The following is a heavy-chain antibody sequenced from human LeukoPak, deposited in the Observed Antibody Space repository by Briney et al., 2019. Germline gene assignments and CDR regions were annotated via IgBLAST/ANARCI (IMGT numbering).Heavy chain of an antibody. D-gene: IGHD3-16*02. CDR1: GFTFSSYG. CDR2: ISGSGGST. V-gene: IGHV3-23*01. Sequence: PGGSLRLSCAASGFTFSSYGMSWVRQAPGKGLEWVSAISGSGGSTYYADSVKGRFTISRDSSKNTLYLQMNSLRAEDTAVYYCAKSRVGRLRLGELSLYDPWGQGTLVTVSS. CDR3: AKSRVGRLRLGELSLYDP. J-gene: IGHJ5*02.